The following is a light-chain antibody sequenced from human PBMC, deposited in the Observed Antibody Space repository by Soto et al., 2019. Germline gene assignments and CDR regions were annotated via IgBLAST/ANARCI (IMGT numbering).Light chain of an antibody. CDR3: QQYNNWPLT. Sequence: MTQSPSILSASVGDRVTITCRASQSISSWLAWYQQKPGQAPRLLIYGASTRATGIPARFSGSGSGTEFTLIISSLQSEDFAVYYCQQYNNWPLTFGGGTKVEIK. CDR1: QSISSW. J-gene: IGKJ4*01. V-gene: IGKV3-15*01. CDR2: GAS.